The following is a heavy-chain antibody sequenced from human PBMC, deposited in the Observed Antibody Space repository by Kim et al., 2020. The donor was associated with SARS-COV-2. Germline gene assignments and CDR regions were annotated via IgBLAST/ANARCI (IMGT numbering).Heavy chain of an antibody. Sequence: GGSLRLSCAASGFTFSSYWMSWVRQAPGKGLEWVANIKQDGSERYYVDSVKGRFTISRDNAKNSLYLQMNSLRAEDTAVYYCARGPPNWNDVSSWFDSWGQGALVTVPS. CDR3: ARGPPNWNDVSSWFDS. CDR2: IKQDGSER. V-gene: IGHV3-7*01. J-gene: IGHJ5*01. CDR1: GFTFSSYW. D-gene: IGHD1-1*01.